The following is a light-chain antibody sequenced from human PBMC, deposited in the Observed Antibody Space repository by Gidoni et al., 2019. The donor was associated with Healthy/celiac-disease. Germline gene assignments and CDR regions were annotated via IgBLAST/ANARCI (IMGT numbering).Light chain of an antibody. CDR2: DAS. CDR1: QSVSSY. V-gene: IGKV3-11*01. Sequence: EIVLTLSPVTLSLSPAVRATLSCRASQSVSSYLAWYQQKPGQAPRLLIYDASNRATGIPPRFSGSGSGTGFTLTISSLEPEDCAVYYCQQRSNWPPALTFGGGTKVEIK. CDR3: QQRSNWPPALT. J-gene: IGKJ4*02.